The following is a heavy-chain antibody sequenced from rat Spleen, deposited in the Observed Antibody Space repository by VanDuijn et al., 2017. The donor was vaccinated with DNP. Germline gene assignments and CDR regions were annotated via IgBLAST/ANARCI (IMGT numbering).Heavy chain of an antibody. Sequence: QVQLKESGPGLVQPSRTLSLICTVSGFSLTSYNVHWVRQPPGKGLEWMGVIWSGGNTDYNSALKPRLSISRDTSESQVFLTVNSLQTEDTGIYYCNRNEFGQPGVYWGQGAMVTVSS. V-gene: IGHV2S13*01. CDR3: NRNEFGQPGVY. D-gene: IGHD1-4*01. CDR1: GFSLTSYN. J-gene: IGHJ2*01. CDR2: IWSGGNT.